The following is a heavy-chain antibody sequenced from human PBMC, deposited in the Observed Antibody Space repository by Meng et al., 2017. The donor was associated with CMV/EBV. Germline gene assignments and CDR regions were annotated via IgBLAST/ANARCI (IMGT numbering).Heavy chain of an antibody. CDR3: AREEGIAARSDWFDP. V-gene: IGHV1-46*01. Sequence: QVQLGQSGAEGKKPGASVKVSCKASGYTFTSYYLHWVRQAPGQGLEWMGIINPSGGSTSYAQKFQGRVTITRDTSTSTVYMELSSLRSEDTAVYYCAREEGIAARSDWFDPWGQGTLVTVSS. D-gene: IGHD6-6*01. CDR2: INPSGGST. CDR1: GYTFTSYY. J-gene: IGHJ5*02.